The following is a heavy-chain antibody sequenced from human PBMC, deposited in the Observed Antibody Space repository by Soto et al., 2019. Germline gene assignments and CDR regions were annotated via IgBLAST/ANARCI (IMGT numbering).Heavy chain of an antibody. V-gene: IGHV1-3*01. CDR2: IAPGNGNT. D-gene: IGHD1-1*01. CDR1: GYTFTDSA. CDR3: ARGFTTGATIEGFDY. Sequence: ASVKVSCKASGYTFTDSAIHWVRQAPGQSLELLGWIAPGNGNTKYSQKFQGRVTITRDTSATTAYMELSSLRSEDTAVYYCARGFTTGATIEGFDYWGQGTLVTVSS. J-gene: IGHJ4*02.